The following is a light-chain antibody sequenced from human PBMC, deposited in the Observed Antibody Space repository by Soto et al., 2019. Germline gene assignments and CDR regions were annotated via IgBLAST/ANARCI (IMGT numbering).Light chain of an antibody. J-gene: IGKJ2*01. CDR1: QSINNY. CDR2: AAT. V-gene: IGKV1-39*01. Sequence: DIPMTQSPSSLSASLGDRVTITCRASQSINNYLNWYQQEEGKAPKLLIYAATSLQSGVPSRFSGSGSGTEFTLTISSRQPGDFATYYCQQSYNSPYTVGLGTKLEIK. CDR3: QQSYNSPYT.